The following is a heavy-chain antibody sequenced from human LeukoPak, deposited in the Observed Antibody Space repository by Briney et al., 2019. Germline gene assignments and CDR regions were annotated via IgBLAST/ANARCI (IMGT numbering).Heavy chain of an antibody. Sequence: GESLKISCKGSGYSFTSYWIGWVRQMPGKGLDWMGIIYPGDSDTRYSPSFQGQVTISADKSISTAYLQWSSLKASDTAMYYCARQRSGSYFPDLYDYWGQGTLVTVSS. V-gene: IGHV5-51*01. CDR1: GYSFTSYW. CDR3: ARQRSGSYFPDLYDY. J-gene: IGHJ4*02. D-gene: IGHD1-26*01. CDR2: IYPGDSDT.